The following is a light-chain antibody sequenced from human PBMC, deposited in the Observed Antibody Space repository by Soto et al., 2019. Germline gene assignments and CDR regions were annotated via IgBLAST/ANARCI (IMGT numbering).Light chain of an antibody. Sequence: DIQMTQSPPSLAASVGDTVTITCQASQDLTNYMNWYQQKPGEAPKLLIYDTTTLEEGVPSRFSGRGSGTHFTFTLYGLQPDDAAIYSCQQYVNLPYTVGQGTKLEIK. CDR1: QDLTNY. CDR2: DTT. CDR3: QQYVNLPYT. V-gene: IGKV1-33*01. J-gene: IGKJ2*01.